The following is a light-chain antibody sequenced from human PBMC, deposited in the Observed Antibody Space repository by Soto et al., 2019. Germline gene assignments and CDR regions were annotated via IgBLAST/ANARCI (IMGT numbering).Light chain of an antibody. CDR1: QSIGVY. Sequence: DIQMPQSPSSLSVSIGDIVPITCRSSQSIGVYLNWYQKKPGTPPKLLIYAASNLQSGVPSRFIGRGSGTDFTLTISSLQPEDFASYYCQHTYRIPYTFGKGTKMEI. J-gene: IGKJ2*01. CDR2: AAS. CDR3: QHTYRIPYT. V-gene: IGKV1-39*01.